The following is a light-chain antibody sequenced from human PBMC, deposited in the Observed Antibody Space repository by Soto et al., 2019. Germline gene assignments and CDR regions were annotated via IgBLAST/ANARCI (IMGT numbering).Light chain of an antibody. V-gene: IGKV1-12*01. CDR1: HAIDNL. J-gene: IGKJ4*01. CDR3: QQTFNFPLS. CDR2: AAS. Sequence: IEMTQSPSSVSASVGDRVTITCRASHAIDNLLAWYQQKPGKAPRLLIYAASTLHSGVPSRFSGSGSGKEFTLAISSLCPEDFATYYCQQTFNFPLSFGGGTKVE.